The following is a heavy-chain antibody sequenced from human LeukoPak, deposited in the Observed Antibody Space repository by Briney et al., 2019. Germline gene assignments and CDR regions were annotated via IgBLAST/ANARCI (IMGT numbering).Heavy chain of an antibody. J-gene: IGHJ4*02. CDR2: IYYSGST. V-gene: IGHV4-59*08. CDR1: GGSISSYY. Sequence: SETLSLTCTVSGGSISSYYWSWIRQPPGKGLEWIGYIYYSGSTYYNPSLKSRVTISVDTSKNQFSLKLSSVTAADTAVYYCARHSYRIQLWLLLDYWGQGTLVTVSS. CDR3: ARHSYRIQLWLLLDY. D-gene: IGHD5-18*01.